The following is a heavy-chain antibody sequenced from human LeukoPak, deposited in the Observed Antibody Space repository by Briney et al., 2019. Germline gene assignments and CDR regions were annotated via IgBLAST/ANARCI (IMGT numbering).Heavy chain of an antibody. Sequence: PGGSLRLSCAASGFTFDDYAMHWVRQAPGKGLEWVSGISWNSGSIGYADSVKGRFTISRDNAKNSLYLQMNSLRAEDTALYYCAKAAYCSGGSCYSPFLNWFDPWGQGTLVTVSS. D-gene: IGHD2-15*01. CDR3: AKAAYCSGGSCYSPFLNWFDP. CDR2: ISWNSGSI. CDR1: GFTFDDYA. J-gene: IGHJ5*02. V-gene: IGHV3-9*01.